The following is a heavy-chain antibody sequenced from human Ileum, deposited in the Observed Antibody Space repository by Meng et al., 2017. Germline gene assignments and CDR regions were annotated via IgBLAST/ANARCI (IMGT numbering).Heavy chain of an antibody. Sequence: QVQFVQSGCDLKEPGAVLKVSCKASGYSFKSYAINWLRQAPGQGLEWMGWLNTNTGNPTYAQDFTGRFVFSLDTSVSTAYLQISSLESEDTAVYFCARVVGYCSVGSCHSAYRGQGTLVTVSS. CDR2: LNTNTGNP. CDR3: ARVVGYCSVGSCHSAY. V-gene: IGHV7-4-1*02. CDR1: GYSFKSYA. J-gene: IGHJ4*02. D-gene: IGHD2-15*01.